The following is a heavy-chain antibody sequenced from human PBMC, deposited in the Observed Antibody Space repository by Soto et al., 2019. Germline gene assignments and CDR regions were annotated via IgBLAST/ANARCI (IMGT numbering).Heavy chain of an antibody. J-gene: IGHJ6*02. V-gene: IGHV3-33*01. CDR3: ARADWIQLFYGMDV. D-gene: IGHD5-18*01. CDR2: IWYDGSNK. CDR1: GFTFSSYG. Sequence: GGSLRLSCAASGFTFSSYGMHWVRQAPGKGLEWVAVIWYDGSNKYYADSVKGRFTISRDNSKNTLYLQMNSLRAEDTAVYYCARADWIQLFYGMDVWGQGTTITVSS.